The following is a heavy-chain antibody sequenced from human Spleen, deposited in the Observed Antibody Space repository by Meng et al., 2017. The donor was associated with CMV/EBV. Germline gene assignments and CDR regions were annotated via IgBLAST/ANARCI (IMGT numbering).Heavy chain of an antibody. D-gene: IGHD3-16*01. CDR3: AKGGKDYGDF. Sequence: GGSLRLSCAASGFTFSSYGMHWVRKAPGKGLEWVAVLWCDGSTKYYADSVKGRFTISRDNSKNTLYLQMSSPRADDTAVYYGAKGGKDYGDFWGQGTLVTVSS. CDR2: LWCDGSTK. J-gene: IGHJ4*02. V-gene: IGHV3-33*06. CDR1: GFTFSSYG.